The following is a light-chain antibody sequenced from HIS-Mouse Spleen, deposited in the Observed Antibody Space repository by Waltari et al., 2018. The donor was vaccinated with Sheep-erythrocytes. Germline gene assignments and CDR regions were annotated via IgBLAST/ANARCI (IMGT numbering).Light chain of an antibody. CDR2: AAS. CDR1: QGISSY. J-gene: IGKJ2*01. CDR3: QQYYSYPYT. V-gene: IGKV1-8*01. Sequence: AIRMTQSPYSLSPPTGDRVTITCRASQGISSYLAWYQQKPGKAPKLLIYAASTLQSGVPSRFSGSGSGTDFTLTISCLQSEDFATYYCQQYYSYPYTFGQGTKLEIK.